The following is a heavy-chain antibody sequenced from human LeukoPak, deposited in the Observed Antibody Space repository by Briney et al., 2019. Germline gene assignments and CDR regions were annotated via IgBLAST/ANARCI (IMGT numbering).Heavy chain of an antibody. D-gene: IGHD5-12*01. CDR3: ERDGYSGNDGL. Sequence: SETLSLTCAVYAGSFSGYYWSWIRHPPGKGLEWIVYIYHSGSTKYNPSLKSRVSISVDTSKNQFSLKLSSVTAADTAVYYCERDGYSGNDGLWGQGSLVTVSS. J-gene: IGHJ4*02. CDR2: IYHSGST. CDR1: AGSFSGYY. V-gene: IGHV4-59*01.